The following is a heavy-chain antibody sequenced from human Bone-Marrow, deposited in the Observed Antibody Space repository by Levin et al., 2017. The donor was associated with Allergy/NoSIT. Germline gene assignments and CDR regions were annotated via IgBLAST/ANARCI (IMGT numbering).Heavy chain of an antibody. CDR2: FDPEDGEK. CDR3: ASEFMDV. V-gene: IGHV1-24*01. J-gene: IGHJ6*02. Sequence: PVASVKVSCKVSGHPLSAIAIVWVRQAPGKGLEWMALFDPEDGEKTYAQTFQGRVTLTEDTSIDTIYMELTSLRSEDTAVYFCASEFMDVWGQGTTVTVSS. CDR1: GHPLSAIA.